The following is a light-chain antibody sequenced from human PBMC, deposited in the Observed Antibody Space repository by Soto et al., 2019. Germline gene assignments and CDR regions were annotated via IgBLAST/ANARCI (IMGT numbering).Light chain of an antibody. CDR1: QGISSY. CDR3: QQLDSYPLT. CDR2: AAS. V-gene: IGKV1-9*01. Sequence: DIPLTQSPSFLSASVGDRVTITCRASQGISSYLAWYQQRPGEAPKLLIYAASTLQSGVPSRCSGSGSGTEFTLTINSLQPEDFATYSCQQLDSYPLTFGGGTKVEIK. J-gene: IGKJ4*01.